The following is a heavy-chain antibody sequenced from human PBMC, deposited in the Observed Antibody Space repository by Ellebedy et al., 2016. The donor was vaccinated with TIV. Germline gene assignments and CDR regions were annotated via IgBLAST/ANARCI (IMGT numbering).Heavy chain of an antibody. CDR3: ARHGAVTTFGH. Sequence: MPGGSLRLSCTVSGGSISSYYWSWIRQPPGKGLEWIGYIYYSGSTNYNPSLKSRVTISVDTSKNQFSLKLSSVTAADTAVYYCARHGAVTTFGHWGQGTLVTVSS. CDR2: IYYSGST. CDR1: GGSISSYY. J-gene: IGHJ4*02. V-gene: IGHV4-59*08. D-gene: IGHD4-17*01.